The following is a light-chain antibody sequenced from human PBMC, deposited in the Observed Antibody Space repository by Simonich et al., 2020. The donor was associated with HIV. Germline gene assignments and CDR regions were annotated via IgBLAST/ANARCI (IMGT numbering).Light chain of an antibody. J-gene: IGKJ4*01. V-gene: IGKV3-15*01. CDR2: DAS. CDR3: QQYNNRPLT. Sequence: IVMSQSPATLSVSTGKRATLSSRASQSFTSNLAWYQQKPGHAPRFRIYDASTRATGIPARVSGSGSGTEFTLTISSMQSEDCAVYYCQQYNNRPLTFGGGTKVEIK. CDR1: QSFTSN.